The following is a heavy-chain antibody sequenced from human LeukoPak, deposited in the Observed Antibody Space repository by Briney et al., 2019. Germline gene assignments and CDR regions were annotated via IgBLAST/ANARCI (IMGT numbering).Heavy chain of an antibody. CDR2: ISGSGGST. CDR3: ARVKGGSSGWSHFDY. V-gene: IGHV3-23*01. J-gene: IGHJ4*02. CDR1: GFTFSSYA. D-gene: IGHD6-19*01. Sequence: GGSLRLSCAASGFTFSSYAMSWVRQAPGKGLEWVSAISGSGGSTYYADSVKGRFTISRDNSKNTLYLQMNSLRAEDTALYYCARVKGGSSGWSHFDYWGQGTLVTVSS.